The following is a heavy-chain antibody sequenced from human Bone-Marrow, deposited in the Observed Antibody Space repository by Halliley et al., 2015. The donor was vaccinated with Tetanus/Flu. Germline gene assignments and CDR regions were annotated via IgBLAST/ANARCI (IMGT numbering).Heavy chain of an antibody. CDR2: IDAAASDP. Sequence: GWMGIIDAAASDPRYSPSFQGQVTISVDKSISTAYVQWSILKASDTAMYYCARRSGPLTSAFDIWGQGTKVTVSS. D-gene: IGHD3-9*01. V-gene: IGHV5-51*01. J-gene: IGHJ3*02. CDR3: ARRSGPLTSAFDI.